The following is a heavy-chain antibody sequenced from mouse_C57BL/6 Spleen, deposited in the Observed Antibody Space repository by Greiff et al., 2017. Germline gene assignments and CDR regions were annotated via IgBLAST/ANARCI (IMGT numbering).Heavy chain of an antibody. J-gene: IGHJ3*01. Sequence: EVQLVESGGGLVKPGGSLKLSCAASGFTFSSYTMSWVRQTPGQRLEWVATISGGGGNTYYPDSVKGRFTIARDNAKNTLYLQMSRLRSEDTAVYDCARTPIYYEYVWFADWGQGTLVTASA. CDR3: ARTPIYYEYVWFAD. CDR1: GFTFSSYT. V-gene: IGHV5-9*04. D-gene: IGHD2-4*01. CDR2: ISGGGGNT.